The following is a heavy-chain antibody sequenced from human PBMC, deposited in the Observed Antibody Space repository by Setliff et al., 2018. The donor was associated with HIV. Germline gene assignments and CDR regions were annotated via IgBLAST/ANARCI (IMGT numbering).Heavy chain of an antibody. D-gene: IGHD6-25*01. CDR1: GFTFSSYS. CDR2: ISSSSSTR. J-gene: IGHJ6*02. CDR3: ARVHSSGFPYYYYGMDV. V-gene: IGHV3-48*04. Sequence: PGGSLRLSCAASGFTFSSYSMNWVRQAPGKGLEWVSYISSSSSTRYYADSVKGRFTISRDNAKSSLYLQMNSLRAEDTAVYYCARVHSSGFPYYYYGMDVWGQGTTVTVSS.